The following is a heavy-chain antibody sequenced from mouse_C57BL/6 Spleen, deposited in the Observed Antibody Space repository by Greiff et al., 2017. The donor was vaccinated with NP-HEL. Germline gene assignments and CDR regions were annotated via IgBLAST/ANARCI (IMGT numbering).Heavy chain of an antibody. J-gene: IGHJ2*01. V-gene: IGHV5-17*01. CDR2: ISSGSSTI. D-gene: IGHD1-1*01. CDR3: ARPLITTVVAPFDY. CDR1: GFTFSDYG. Sequence: EVKLMESGGGLVKPGGSLKLSCAASGFTFSDYGMHWVRQAPEKGLEWVAYISSGSSTIYYADTVKGRFTISRDNAKNTLFLQMTSLRSEDTAMYYCARPLITTVVAPFDYWGQGTTLTVSS.